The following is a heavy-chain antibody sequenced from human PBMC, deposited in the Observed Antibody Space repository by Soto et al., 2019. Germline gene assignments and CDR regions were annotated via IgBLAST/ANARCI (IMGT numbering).Heavy chain of an antibody. CDR2: ISGSGGST. V-gene: IGHV3-23*01. Sequence: GSLRLSCAASGFIFSNYWMSWVRQAPGKGLEWVSSISGSGGSTYYADSVKGRFTISRDNSKNTLYLQMNSLSAEDTAVYFCAKVLTAGGLDYWGQGTLVTVSS. J-gene: IGHJ4*02. CDR3: AKVLTAGGLDY. D-gene: IGHD6-13*01. CDR1: GFIFSNYW.